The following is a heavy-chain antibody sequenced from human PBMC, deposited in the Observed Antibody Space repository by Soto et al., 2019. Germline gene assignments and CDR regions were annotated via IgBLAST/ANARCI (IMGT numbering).Heavy chain of an antibody. CDR3: TKRGGGSYYDN. Sequence: VQLVESGGGVVQPGRSLRLSCAASGFNFSSYAMTWVRQAPGKGLEWVSAVTGSGGSTYYADSVRGRFIISRDNPKNMLYLQMNRLRAEDTAVYYCTKRGGGSYYDNWGQGTLVTVSS. CDR1: GFNFSSYA. J-gene: IGHJ4*02. D-gene: IGHD1-26*01. V-gene: IGHV3-23*04. CDR2: VTGSGGST.